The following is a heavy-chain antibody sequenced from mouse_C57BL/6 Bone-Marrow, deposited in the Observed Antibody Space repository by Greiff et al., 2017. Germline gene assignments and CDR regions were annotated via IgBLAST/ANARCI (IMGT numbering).Heavy chain of an antibody. CDR2: IHPNSGST. D-gene: IGHD2-1*01. J-gene: IGHJ4*01. CDR3: ARFYCNYFYYAMDY. CDR1: GYTFTSYW. V-gene: IGHV1-64*01. Sequence: QVQLQQPGAELVKPGASVKLSCKASGYTFTSYWMHWVKQRPGQGLEWIGMIHPNSGSTNYNEKIKSKATLTVDKTYSKHYMQLSRLKYEDSSVYYCARFYCNYFYYAMDYWGQGTSVTVSS.